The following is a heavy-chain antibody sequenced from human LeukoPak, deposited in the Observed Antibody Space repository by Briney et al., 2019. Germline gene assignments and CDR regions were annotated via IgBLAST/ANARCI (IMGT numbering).Heavy chain of an antibody. CDR2: MGIVGDT. D-gene: IGHD3-16*01. CDR1: GFTLSNYD. V-gene: IGHV3-13*01. J-gene: IGHJ4*02. CDR3: VRSQGGNAEFDY. Sequence: GGSLRLSCAASGFTLSNYDMHWVRQATGKGLEWVSRMGIVGDTYYSGSVKGRFTVSRENAKNSLNLQMNSLRAGDTALYYCVRSQGGNAEFDYWGQGTLVTVSS.